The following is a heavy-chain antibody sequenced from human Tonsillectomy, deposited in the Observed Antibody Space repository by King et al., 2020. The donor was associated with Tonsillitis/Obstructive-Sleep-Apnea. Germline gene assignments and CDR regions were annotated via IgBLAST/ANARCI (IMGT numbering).Heavy chain of an antibody. J-gene: IGHJ6*03. CDR2: ISGDGGRT. V-gene: IGHV3-43*02. CDR1: GFTFDDYA. Sequence: QLVQSGGGVVQPGGSLRLSCAASGFTFDDYAMHWVRQATGKAMVWVSLISGDGGRTYYADCVKGRFTISRDNTKNSLYLQMNRLRTEDTALYYCVKDNWMRRIAARLDYYYYMDVWGQGTTVTVSS. D-gene: IGHD6-6*01. CDR3: VKDNWMRRIAARLDYYYYMDV.